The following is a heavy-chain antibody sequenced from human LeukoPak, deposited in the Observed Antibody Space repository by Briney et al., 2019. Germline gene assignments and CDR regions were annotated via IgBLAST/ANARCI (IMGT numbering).Heavy chain of an antibody. D-gene: IGHD2-15*01. Sequence: GGSPRLSCAASGFTFDDYGMSWVRQAPGKGLEWVSGINWNGGSTGYADSVKGRFTISRDNAKNSLFLQMNSLRAEDTALYYCARGEIVGYCSGGSCYRPIDIWGQGTMVTVSS. CDR3: ARGEIVGYCSGGSCYRPIDI. V-gene: IGHV3-20*04. CDR2: INWNGGST. J-gene: IGHJ3*02. CDR1: GFTFDDYG.